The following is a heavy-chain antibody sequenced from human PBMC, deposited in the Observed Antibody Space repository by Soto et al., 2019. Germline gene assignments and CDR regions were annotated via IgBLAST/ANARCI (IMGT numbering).Heavy chain of an antibody. J-gene: IGHJ4*02. V-gene: IGHV4-59*01. CDR1: GGSISSYY. D-gene: IGHD3-22*01. Sequence: QVQLQESGPGLVKPSETLSLTCTVSGGSISSYYWSWIRQPPGKGLEWIGYIYYSGSTNYNPSLKSRVTISVDTSKNQFSLKLSSVTAADTAVYYCARLGSSGYYYFDYWGQGTLVTVSS. CDR2: IYYSGST. CDR3: ARLGSSGYYYFDY.